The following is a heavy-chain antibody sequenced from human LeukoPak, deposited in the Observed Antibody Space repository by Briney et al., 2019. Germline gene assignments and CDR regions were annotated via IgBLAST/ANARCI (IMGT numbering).Heavy chain of an antibody. CDR2: IYYSGST. V-gene: IGHV4-59*01. CDR1: GGSISSYY. J-gene: IGHJ4*02. CDR3: ARVNYDFWSGYYPFDY. D-gene: IGHD3-3*01. Sequence: SETLSLTCTVSGGSISSYYWSWIRQPPAKGLEWIGYIYYSGSTNYNPSLKSRVTISVDTSKNQFSLKLSSVTAADTAVYYCARVNYDFWSGYYPFDYWGQGTLVTVSS.